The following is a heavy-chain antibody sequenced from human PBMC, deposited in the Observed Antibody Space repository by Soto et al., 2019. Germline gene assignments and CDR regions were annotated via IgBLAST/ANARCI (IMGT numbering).Heavy chain of an antibody. CDR3: ARLNYYDSSGSNFDY. CDR2: IYYSGST. Sequence: SETLSLTCTVSGSSISNVDYYWSWIRQPPDKGLEWIGHIYYSGSTYYNPSLKSRVAISVDTSKNQFSLKVTSVTAADTAVYFCARLNYYDSSGSNFDYWGQGTLVTVSS. J-gene: IGHJ4*02. CDR1: GSSISNVDYY. D-gene: IGHD3-22*01. V-gene: IGHV4-39*01.